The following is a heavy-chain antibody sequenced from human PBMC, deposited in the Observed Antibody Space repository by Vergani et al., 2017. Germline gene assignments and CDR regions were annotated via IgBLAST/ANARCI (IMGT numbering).Heavy chain of an antibody. CDR3: ARVGYSSNFDY. D-gene: IGHD5-18*01. CDR2: IYYSGST. V-gene: IGHV4-39*07. Sequence: QLQLQESGPGLVKPSETLSLTCTVSGGSISSSSYYWGWIRQPPGKGLEWIGSIYYSGSTYYNPSLKSRVTISVDTSKNQFSRNLSSVTAADTAVYYCARVGYSSNFDYWGQGTLVTVSS. CDR1: GGSISSSSYY. J-gene: IGHJ4*02.